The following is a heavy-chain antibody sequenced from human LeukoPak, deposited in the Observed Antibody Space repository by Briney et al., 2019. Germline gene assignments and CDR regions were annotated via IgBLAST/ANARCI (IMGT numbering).Heavy chain of an antibody. D-gene: IGHD3-22*01. CDR1: GFTFSSYW. V-gene: IGHV3-7*01. Sequence: GGSLRLSCAASGFTFSSYWMSWVRQAPGKGLEWVANIKQDGSEKYYVDSVKGRFTISRDNAKNSLYLQMNSLRAEDTAVYYCARGSDYYDSSGIPQTFDIWGQGTMVTDSS. J-gene: IGHJ3*02. CDR3: ARGSDYYDSSGIPQTFDI. CDR2: IKQDGSEK.